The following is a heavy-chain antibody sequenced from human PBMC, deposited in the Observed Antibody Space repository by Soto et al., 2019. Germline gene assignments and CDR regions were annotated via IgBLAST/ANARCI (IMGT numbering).Heavy chain of an antibody. J-gene: IGHJ4*02. V-gene: IGHV3-23*01. CDR1: GFTFSSYA. Sequence: LRLSCAASGFTFSSYAMSWVRQAPGKGLEWVSAISGSGGSTYYADSVKGRFTISRDNSKNTLYLQMNSLRAEDTAVCYCAKSPAAGTAYYFDYWGQGTLVTVS. CDR2: ISGSGGST. CDR3: AKSPAAGTAYYFDY. D-gene: IGHD6-13*01.